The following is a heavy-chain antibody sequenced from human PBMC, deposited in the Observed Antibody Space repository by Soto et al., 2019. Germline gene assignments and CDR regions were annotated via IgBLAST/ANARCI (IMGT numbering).Heavy chain of an antibody. CDR3: ARGPMDFWSGYQTHYYYYYMDV. D-gene: IGHD3-3*01. V-gene: IGHV1-8*01. CDR1: GYTFTSYD. CDR2: MNPNSGNT. J-gene: IGHJ6*03. Sequence: ASVKVSCKASGYTFTSYDINWVRQATGQGLEWMGWMNPNSGNTGYAQKFQGRVTMTRNTSISTAYMELSSLRSEDTAVYYCARGPMDFWSGYQTHYYYYYMDVWGKGTTVTVSS.